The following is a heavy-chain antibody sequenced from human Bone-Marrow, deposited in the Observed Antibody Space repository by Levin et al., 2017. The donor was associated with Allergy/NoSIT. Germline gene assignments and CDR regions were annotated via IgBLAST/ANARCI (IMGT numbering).Heavy chain of an antibody. D-gene: IGHD2-21*01. CDR3: ARLFDGFNM. V-gene: IGHV1-69*13. CDR1: GGTFSNYA. Sequence: SVKVSCKASGGTFSNYAVSWVRRAPGQGLEYMGGIIPIFDTTKYAQKFQGRLTITADESTRTVYMELSSLRSEDTALYYCARLFDGFNMWGQGTLIAVSS. CDR2: IIPIFDTT. J-gene: IGHJ3*02.